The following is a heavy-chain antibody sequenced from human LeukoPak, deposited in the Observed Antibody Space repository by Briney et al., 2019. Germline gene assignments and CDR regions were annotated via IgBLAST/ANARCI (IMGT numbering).Heavy chain of an antibody. CDR1: GFTFSSYA. D-gene: IGHD3-22*01. J-gene: IGHJ4*02. CDR3: AKDRPNYYDSSGHYYRRDGDY. V-gene: IGHV3-23*01. CDR2: ISGSGGST. Sequence: GGSLRLSCAASGFTFSSYAMSRVRQAPGQGREWVSAISGSGGSTYYADSVKGRFTISRDNSKNTLYLQMNSLRAEDTAVYSCAKDRPNYYDSSGHYYRRDGDYWGQGTLVTVSS.